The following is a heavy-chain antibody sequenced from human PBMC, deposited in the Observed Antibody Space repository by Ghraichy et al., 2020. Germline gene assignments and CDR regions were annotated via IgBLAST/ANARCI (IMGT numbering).Heavy chain of an antibody. CDR3: ARGGDFWSGYSVYYFDY. J-gene: IGHJ4*02. V-gene: IGHV4-34*01. CDR2: INHSGST. CDR1: GGSFSGYY. D-gene: IGHD3-3*01. Sequence: GSLRLSCAVYGGSFSGYYWSWIRQPPGKGLEWIGEINHSGSTNYNPSLKSRVTISVDTSKNQFSLKLSSVTAADTAVYYCARGGDFWSGYSVYYFDYWGQGTLVTVSS.